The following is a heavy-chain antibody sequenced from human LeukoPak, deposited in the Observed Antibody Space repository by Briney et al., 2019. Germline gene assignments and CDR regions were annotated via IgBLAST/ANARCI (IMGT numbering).Heavy chain of an antibody. Sequence: GGTLRLSCAASGFTFSSYWMSWVRQAPGKGLEWVANIKQDGSEKYYVDSVKGRFTISRDNAKNSLYLQMNSLRAEDTAVYYCARDSGFSGTQRGEYWGQGTLVTVSS. CDR2: IKQDGSEK. J-gene: IGHJ4*02. CDR1: GFTFSSYW. V-gene: IGHV3-7*01. CDR3: ARDSGFSGTQRGEY. D-gene: IGHD3/OR15-3a*01.